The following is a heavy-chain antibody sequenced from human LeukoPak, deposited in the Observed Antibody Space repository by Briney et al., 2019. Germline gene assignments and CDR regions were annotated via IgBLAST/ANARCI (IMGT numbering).Heavy chain of an antibody. CDR1: GFTFSNFA. CDR3: ARDTAQSLNLYGVVDL. Sequence: GGSLRLSCAASGFTFSNFAMSWVRQAPEKGLEWVSTISASGDTTYHTDSVKGRFTISRDNSKNTLYLQMSSLRPEDTAVYYCARDTAQSLNLYGVVDLWGQGTLVTVSS. V-gene: IGHV3-23*01. D-gene: IGHD2-21*02. CDR2: ISASGDTT. J-gene: IGHJ5*02.